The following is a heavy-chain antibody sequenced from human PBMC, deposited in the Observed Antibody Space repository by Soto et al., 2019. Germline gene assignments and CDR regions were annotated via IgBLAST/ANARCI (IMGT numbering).Heavy chain of an antibody. V-gene: IGHV1-69*13. CDR1: GGTFSNHA. CDR2: IIPMFPTA. CDR3: ARDDATYCGGDCYRYFYYGMDV. J-gene: IGHJ6*02. D-gene: IGHD2-21*02. Sequence: SVKVSCKASGGTFSNHAISWVRQAPGQGLEWVGGIIPMFPTADYAQRFQGRVTITADDSTTTVYMELSGLRSEDTAMYYCARDDATYCGGDCYRYFYYGMDVWGQGTTVT.